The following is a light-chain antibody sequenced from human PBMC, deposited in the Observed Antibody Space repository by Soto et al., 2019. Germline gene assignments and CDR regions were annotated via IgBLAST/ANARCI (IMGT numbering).Light chain of an antibody. V-gene: IGKV1-5*03. CDR1: QSISSF. CDR3: QQSYRTPYT. Sequence: DIQMTQSPSTLSASVGDRVTITCRASQSISSFLAWYQQKPGRAPKLLIYTASTLEYGVPSRFSGSGSETEFTLTITSLQPDDFATYYCQQSYRTPYTFGQGTKV. CDR2: TAS. J-gene: IGKJ2*01.